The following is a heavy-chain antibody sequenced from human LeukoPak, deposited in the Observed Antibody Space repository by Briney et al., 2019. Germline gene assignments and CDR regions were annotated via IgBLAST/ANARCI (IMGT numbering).Heavy chain of an antibody. CDR1: GGTFSSYA. Sequence: ASVRVSCKASGGTFSSYAISWVRQAPGQGLEWMGGIIPIFGTANYAQKFQGRVTITADESTSTAYMELSSLRSEDTAVYYCATSFLVPPHYYYYYMDVWGKGTTVTVSS. CDR2: IIPIFGTA. CDR3: ATSFLVPPHYYYYYMDV. J-gene: IGHJ6*03. D-gene: IGHD2-2*01. V-gene: IGHV1-69*13.